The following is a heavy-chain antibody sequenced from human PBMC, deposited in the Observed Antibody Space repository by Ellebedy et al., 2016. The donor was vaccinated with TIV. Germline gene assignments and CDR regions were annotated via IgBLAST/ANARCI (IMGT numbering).Heavy chain of an antibody. V-gene: IGHV1-69*10. CDR1: GGTFSSNA. CDR2: IIPILGIV. D-gene: IGHD3-22*01. Sequence: AASVKVSCKASGGTFSSNAISWVRQASGQGLEWMGGIIPILGIVNYAQKWQGRVTITADKSTSTAYMELSSLRSEDTALYYCAKGYYDSSGYFTTYLDHWGQGSLVTVSS. J-gene: IGHJ4*02. CDR3: AKGYYDSSGYFTTYLDH.